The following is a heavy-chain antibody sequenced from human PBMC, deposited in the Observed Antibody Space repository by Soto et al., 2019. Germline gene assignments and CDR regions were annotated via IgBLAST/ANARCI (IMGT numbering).Heavy chain of an antibody. J-gene: IGHJ4*02. Sequence: QVQLVESGGGFVKPGGSLRLSRTAPGFTFSNYYMNWIPQAPGKGLEWVSYISSSSNYINYADSVKGRFTISRDNAKNSLFLQMNSLRADDTAVYYCARARGHSGGSSADYWGQGTLVTVSS. D-gene: IGHD2-15*01. CDR2: ISSSSNYI. CDR3: ARARGHSGGSSADY. V-gene: IGHV3-11*05. CDR1: GFTFSNYY.